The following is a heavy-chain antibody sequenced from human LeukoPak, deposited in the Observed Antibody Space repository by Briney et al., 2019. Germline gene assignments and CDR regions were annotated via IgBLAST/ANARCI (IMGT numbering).Heavy chain of an antibody. D-gene: IGHD4-17*01. CDR2: IYYSGST. CDR3: ARDAPSGDSPGY. CDR1: GGSISSYY. J-gene: IGHJ4*02. Sequence: SETLSLTCTVSGGSISSYYWSWLRQPPGKGLEWIGYIYYSGSTNYNPSLKSRVTISVDTSKNQFSLKLSSVTAADTAVYYCARDAPSGDSPGYWGQGTLVTVSS. V-gene: IGHV4-59*01.